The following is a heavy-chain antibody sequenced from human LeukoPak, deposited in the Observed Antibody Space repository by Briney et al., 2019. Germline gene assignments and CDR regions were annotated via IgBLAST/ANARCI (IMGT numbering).Heavy chain of an antibody. CDR3: ARVRSSSIHDAFDI. CDR2: IYYSGST. D-gene: IGHD6-6*01. V-gene: IGHV4-30-4*08. CDR1: GGSISSGDYY. J-gene: IGHJ3*02. Sequence: PSETLSLTCTVSGGSISSGDYYWSWIRQPPGKGLEWIGDIYYSGSTYYNPSLKSRVTISVDTSKNQFSLKLSSVTAADTAVYYCARVRSSSIHDAFDIWGQGTMVTVSS.